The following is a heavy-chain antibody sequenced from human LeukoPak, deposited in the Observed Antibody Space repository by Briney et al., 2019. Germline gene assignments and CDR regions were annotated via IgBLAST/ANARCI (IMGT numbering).Heavy chain of an antibody. CDR3: ARVSDSTGYHPFDY. CDR2: IYNSGST. D-gene: IGHD3-22*01. J-gene: IGHJ4*02. CDR1: GASISSYY. Sequence: PSETLSLTCTVSGASISSYYWSWIRQPPGKGLEWIRYIYNSGSTNYHPSLKSRVTISLDTSENQFSLKLSSVTAADTAVYYCARVSDSTGYHPFDYWGQGTLVTVSS. V-gene: IGHV4-59*01.